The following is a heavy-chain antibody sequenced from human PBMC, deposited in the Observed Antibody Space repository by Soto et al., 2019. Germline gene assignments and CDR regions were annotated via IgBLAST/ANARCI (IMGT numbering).Heavy chain of an antibody. CDR2: IYYSGST. D-gene: IGHD6-19*01. CDR3: ARHVAGYSSGLDY. V-gene: IGHV4-39*01. J-gene: IGHJ4*02. Sequence: QLQLQESGPGLVKPSETLSLTCTVSGGSISSSSYYWGWIRQPPGKGLEWIGSIYYSGSTYYNPSLKSRVTISVDTSKNQFSLKLSSVTAADTAVYYCARHVAGYSSGLDYWGQGTLATVSS. CDR1: GGSISSSSYY.